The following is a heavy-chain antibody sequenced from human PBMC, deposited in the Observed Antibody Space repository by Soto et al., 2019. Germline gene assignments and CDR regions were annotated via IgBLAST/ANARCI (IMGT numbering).Heavy chain of an antibody. CDR1: GGTFSSYA. CDR2: IIPISETT. V-gene: IGHV1-69*01. CDR3: ARSQGSSTSLEIYYYYYYGMDV. Sequence: QVQLVQSGAEVKKPGSSVKVSCKASGGTFSSYAISWVRQAPGQGLEWMGGIIPISETTNYAQKFQGRVTITADESTSTAYMELSSLTSEDTAVYYCARSQGSSTSLEIYYYYYYGMDVWGQGTTVTVSS. D-gene: IGHD2-2*01. J-gene: IGHJ6*02.